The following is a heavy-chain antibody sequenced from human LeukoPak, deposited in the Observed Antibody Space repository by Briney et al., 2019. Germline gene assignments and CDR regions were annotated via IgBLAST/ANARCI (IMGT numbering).Heavy chain of an antibody. J-gene: IGHJ6*02. CDR2: IYLYGTT. Sequence: PSETLSLTCSVSIGSISSSKWWSWVRQSPVKGLEWIGEIYLYGTTNYDPSFTSRVTMSVDRSRNQFSLKLTSVTAADTAVYYCARQKWEQQGRDYYFNGLDVWGPGTTVIVSS. CDR1: IGSISSSKW. CDR3: ARQKWEQQGRDYYFNGLDV. D-gene: IGHD1/OR15-1a*01. V-gene: IGHV4-4*02.